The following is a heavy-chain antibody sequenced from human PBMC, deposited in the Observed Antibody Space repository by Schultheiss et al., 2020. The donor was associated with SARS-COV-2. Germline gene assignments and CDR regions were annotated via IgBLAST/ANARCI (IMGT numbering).Heavy chain of an antibody. CDR2: ISSSGSTI. D-gene: IGHD5-12*01. CDR3: AKEADIVARDGWFDS. J-gene: IGHJ5*01. Sequence: GGSLRLSCAASGFTFSSYSMNWVRQAPGKGLEWVSYISSSGSTIYYADSVKGRFTISRDNSKNTLYLQMNSLRAEDTAVYYCAKEADIVARDGWFDSWGQGTVVTVSS. V-gene: IGHV3-48*01. CDR1: GFTFSSYS.